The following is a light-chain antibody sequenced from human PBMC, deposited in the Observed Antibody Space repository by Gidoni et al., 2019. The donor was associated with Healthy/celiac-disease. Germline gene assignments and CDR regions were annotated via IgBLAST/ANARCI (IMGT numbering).Light chain of an antibody. J-gene: IGKJ2*01. Sequence: EIVLTQSPGTLSLSPGERATLSCRASQSVSSSYLAWYQQKPGQAPRLLIYGASSRATGIPDRFSGSGSGTDFTLTISRLEPEDFAVYYCQQYGSSQYTFXXXTKLETK. CDR3: QQYGSSQYT. V-gene: IGKV3-20*01. CDR1: QSVSSSY. CDR2: GAS.